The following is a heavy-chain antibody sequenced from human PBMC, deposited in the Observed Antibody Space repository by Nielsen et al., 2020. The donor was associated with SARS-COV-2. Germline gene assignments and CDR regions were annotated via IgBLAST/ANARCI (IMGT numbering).Heavy chain of an antibody. Sequence: SETLSLTCAVYGGSFSGYYWSWIRQPPGKGLEWIGEINHSGGTNYNPSLKSRVTISVDTSKNQFSLKLSSVTAADTAVYYCARDTKIQLWLGPFDYWGQGTLVTVSS. CDR1: GGSFSGYY. CDR3: ARDTKIQLWLGPFDY. V-gene: IGHV4-34*01. J-gene: IGHJ4*02. CDR2: INHSGGT. D-gene: IGHD5-18*01.